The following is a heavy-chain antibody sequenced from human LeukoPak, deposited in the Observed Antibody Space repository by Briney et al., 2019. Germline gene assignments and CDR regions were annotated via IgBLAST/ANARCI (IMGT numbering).Heavy chain of an antibody. CDR3: ARDSPSARLGY. D-gene: IGHD3-10*01. CDR2: IMSSSSCI. Sequence: GGSLRLSCAASGFTFSSYSMNWVRRAPGKGLEGVSSIMSSSSCIYYADSVKGRFTISRDNATNSLYLQMNSLRAEDTAVYYCARDSPSARLGYWGQGTLVTVSS. V-gene: IGHV3-21*01. CDR1: GFTFSSYS. J-gene: IGHJ4*02.